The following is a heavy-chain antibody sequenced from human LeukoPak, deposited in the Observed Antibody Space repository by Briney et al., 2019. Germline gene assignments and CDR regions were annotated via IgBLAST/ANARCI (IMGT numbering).Heavy chain of an antibody. D-gene: IGHD6-13*01. Sequence: SETLSLTCTVSGGSITNYYWGWIRQPPGKGLEWIGYIYYSGSTNYNPSLKSRVTISVDTSKNQFSLKLTSVTAADTAVYYCARVVGSYNSSWYDYWGQGTLVTVSS. V-gene: IGHV4-59*01. CDR3: ARVVGSYNSSWYDY. CDR2: IYYSGST. J-gene: IGHJ4*02. CDR1: GGSITNYY.